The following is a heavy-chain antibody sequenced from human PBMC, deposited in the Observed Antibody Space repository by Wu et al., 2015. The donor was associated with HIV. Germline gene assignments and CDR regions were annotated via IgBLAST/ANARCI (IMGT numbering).Heavy chain of an antibody. CDR2: MNPXSGNT. J-gene: IGHJ5*02. V-gene: IGHV1-8*03. CDR1: GYTFTSYD. D-gene: IGHD1-14*01. Sequence: QVQLLQSGAEIKKPGASVKVSCKASGYTFTSYDINWVRQATGQGLEWMGWMNPXSGNTGYAQKFQGRVTITRNTSISTAYMELSSLRSEDTAVYYXARGRANRRWFDPWGQGTLVTGLL. CDR3: ARGRANRRWFDP.